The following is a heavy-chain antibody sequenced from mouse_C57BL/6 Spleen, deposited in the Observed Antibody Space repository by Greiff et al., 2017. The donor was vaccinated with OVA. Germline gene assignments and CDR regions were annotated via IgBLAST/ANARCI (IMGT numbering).Heavy chain of an antibody. V-gene: IGHV1-54*01. J-gene: IGHJ4*01. CDR1: GYAFTNYL. CDR3: ARSEAGAMDY. CDR2: INPGSGGT. Sequence: QVQLQQSGAELVRPGTSVKVSCKASGYAFTNYLIEWVKQRPGQGLEWIGVINPGSGGTHYNEKFKGKATLTADKSSSTAYMQLSSLTSEDSAVYFCARSEAGAMDYWGQGTSVTVSS.